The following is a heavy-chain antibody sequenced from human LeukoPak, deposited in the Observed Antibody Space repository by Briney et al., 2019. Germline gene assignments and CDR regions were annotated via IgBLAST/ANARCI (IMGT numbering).Heavy chain of an antibody. V-gene: IGHV1-46*01. CDR2: INPSGGST. CDR1: GYTFTSYY. Sequence: ASVKVSCKASGYTFTSYYMHWVRQAPGQGLEWMGIINPSGGSTSYAQKFQGRVTMTRDMSTSTVYMELSSLRSEDTAVYYCARGEDMITFGGVIVKGTLGYWGQGTLVTVSS. D-gene: IGHD3-16*02. CDR3: ARGEDMITFGGVIVKGTLGY. J-gene: IGHJ4*02.